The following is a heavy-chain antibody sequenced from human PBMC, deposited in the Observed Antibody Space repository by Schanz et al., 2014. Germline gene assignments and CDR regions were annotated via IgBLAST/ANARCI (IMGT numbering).Heavy chain of an antibody. CDR3: AKDQRPYSSSSGFDY. CDR1: GFTFSSYW. Sequence: EVQLVESGGGVVHPGGSLRLSCAASGFTFSSYWMHWVRQAPGKGLVWVSRIQSDGSITTYADSVKGRFTISRDNAKNSLYLQMNSLRAEDTAVYYCAKDQRPYSSSSGFDYWGQGTLVTVSS. J-gene: IGHJ4*02. CDR2: IQSDGSIT. D-gene: IGHD6-6*01. V-gene: IGHV3-74*01.